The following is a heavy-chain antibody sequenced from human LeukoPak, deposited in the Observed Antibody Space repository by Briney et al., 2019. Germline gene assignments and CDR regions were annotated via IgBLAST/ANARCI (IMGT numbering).Heavy chain of an antibody. CDR2: ICYNGSP. J-gene: IGHJ4*02. CDR3: ARDLSGWFHFDY. Sequence: PSETLSLTCAVYGGSFSGYYWSWIRQPPGKGLEWIGYICYNGSPNYNPSLKSRVTISIDTSKNQFSLKLNSLTAADTAVYYCARDLSGWFHFDYWGQGMLVTVSS. V-gene: IGHV4-59*01. D-gene: IGHD3-3*01. CDR1: GGSFSGYY.